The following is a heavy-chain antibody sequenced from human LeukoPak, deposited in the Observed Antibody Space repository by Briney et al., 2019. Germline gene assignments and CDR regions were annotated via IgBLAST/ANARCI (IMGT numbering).Heavy chain of an antibody. D-gene: IGHD3-16*02. Sequence: GASVKVSCKASGYTFTGYYMHWVRQAPGQGLEWMGRTNPNSGGTNYAQKFQGRVTMTRDTSISTAYMELSRLRSDDTAVYYCARGGTYDYVWGSYRNDIAPEAFDIWGQGTMVTVSS. J-gene: IGHJ3*02. CDR2: TNPNSGGT. V-gene: IGHV1-2*06. CDR1: GYTFTGYY. CDR3: ARGGTYDYVWGSYRNDIAPEAFDI.